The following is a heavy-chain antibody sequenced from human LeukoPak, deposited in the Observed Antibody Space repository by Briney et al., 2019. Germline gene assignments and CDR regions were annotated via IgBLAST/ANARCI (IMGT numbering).Heavy chain of an antibody. CDR1: GFTFSSYA. Sequence: TGGSLRLSCAASGFTFSSYAMSWVRQAPGKGLEWVSAISGSGGSTYYADSVKGRFTISRDNSKNTLYLQMNSLRAEDTALYYCAKDISRLGELSLSDYWGQGTLVTVSS. D-gene: IGHD3-16*02. V-gene: IGHV3-23*01. CDR2: ISGSGGST. J-gene: IGHJ4*02. CDR3: AKDISRLGELSLSDY.